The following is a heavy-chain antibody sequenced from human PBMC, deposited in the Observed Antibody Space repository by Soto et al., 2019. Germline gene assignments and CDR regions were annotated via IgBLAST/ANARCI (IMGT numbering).Heavy chain of an antibody. Sequence: PSETLSLTCAVSGGSISSGGYSWSWIRQPPGKGLEWIGYIYHSGSTYYNPPLKSRVTISVDRSKNQFSLKLSSVTAADTAVYYCARVPIHGDYDRFDPWGQGTLVTVSS. CDR2: IYHSGST. D-gene: IGHD4-17*01. CDR3: ARVPIHGDYDRFDP. CDR1: GGSISSGGYS. V-gene: IGHV4-30-2*01. J-gene: IGHJ5*02.